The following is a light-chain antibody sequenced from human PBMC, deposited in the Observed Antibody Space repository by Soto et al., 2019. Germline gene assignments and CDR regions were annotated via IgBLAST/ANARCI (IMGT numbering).Light chain of an antibody. CDR3: QQSYSTPRT. CDR2: SAS. V-gene: IGKV1-39*01. Sequence: DIQMTQSPSSLSASVGDRVTITCRACQSISTYLNWYQQKVGKAPKLLIYSASSLQMGVSSRFSGSGSGTDITLTISSLQPEDFATYYCQQSYSTPRTFGQGTKLQIK. CDR1: QSISTY. J-gene: IGKJ2*02.